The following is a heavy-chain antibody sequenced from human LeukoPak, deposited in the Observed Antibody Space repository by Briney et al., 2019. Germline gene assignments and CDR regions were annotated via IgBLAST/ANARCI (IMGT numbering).Heavy chain of an antibody. CDR2: ISGSGGST. CDR3: ARGDSGYDYRFDY. J-gene: IGHJ4*02. CDR1: GFTFSSYA. V-gene: IGHV3-23*01. Sequence: GGSLRLSCAASGFTFSSYAMSWVRQAPGKGLEWVSAISGSGGSTYYADSVKGRFTISRDNSKNTLYLQMNSLRAEDTAVYYCARGDSGYDYRFDYWGQGTLVTVSS. D-gene: IGHD5-12*01.